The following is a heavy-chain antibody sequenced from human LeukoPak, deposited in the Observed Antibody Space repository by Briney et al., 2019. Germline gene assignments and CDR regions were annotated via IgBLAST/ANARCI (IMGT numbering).Heavy chain of an antibody. CDR1: GDSISSRTYY. CDR3: ARDVSSMFQNWFDP. D-gene: IGHD6-6*01. Sequence: PSQTLSLTCSVSGDSISSRTYYWPWIRQHPDKGPDWIGYIWNSGSTNYNPALKSRVTISVDTSKNQFSLKLTSVTAADTAIYYCARDVSSMFQNWFDPWGQGILVIVSS. CDR2: IWNSGST. J-gene: IGHJ5*02. V-gene: IGHV4-31*03.